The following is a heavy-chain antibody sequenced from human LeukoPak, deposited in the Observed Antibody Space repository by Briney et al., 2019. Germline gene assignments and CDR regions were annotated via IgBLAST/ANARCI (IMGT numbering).Heavy chain of an antibody. V-gene: IGHV3-23*01. CDR1: GFTFSSYA. Sequence: GGSLRLSCAASGFTFSSYAMSWVRQAPGKGLEWVSAISGSGGSTYYADSVKGRFTISRDNSKNTLHLQMNSLRAEDTAVYYCAKQGYSSSWYGDYYYGMDVWGQGTTVTVSS. CDR2: ISGSGGST. D-gene: IGHD6-13*01. J-gene: IGHJ6*02. CDR3: AKQGYSSSWYGDYYYGMDV.